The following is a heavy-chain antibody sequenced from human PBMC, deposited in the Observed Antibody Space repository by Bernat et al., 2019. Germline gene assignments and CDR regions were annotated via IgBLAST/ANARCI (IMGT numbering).Heavy chain of an antibody. CDR1: GYTFTTYA. CDR3: ARHKSSSSQLVIFDF. D-gene: IGHD6-13*01. J-gene: IGHJ4*02. Sequence: QVQLVQSGTEVKEPGASVKISCKASGYTFTTYAIHWVRQAPGQRLEWVGWINTASGNTKYSERIQGRVTFTRDTSASTAYMEVSSLRSEDAAIYYCARHKSSSSQLVIFDFWGQGTLVTVSS. CDR2: INTASGNT. V-gene: IGHV1-3*04.